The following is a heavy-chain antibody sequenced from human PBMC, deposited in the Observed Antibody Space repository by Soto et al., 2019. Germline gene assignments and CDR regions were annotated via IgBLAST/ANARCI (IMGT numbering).Heavy chain of an antibody. Sequence: SETLSLTCIVSGGSISSGGYYWSWVRQHPGTGLEWIGYIYYSGSTSYSPSLESRVTISLDTSKNHFSLTLNYVTAADTAVYYCARGIVVVTTAKLYYYGIDVWGQGTTVTVSS. V-gene: IGHV4-31*03. CDR2: IYYSGST. CDR3: ARGIVVVTTAKLYYYGIDV. D-gene: IGHD2-21*02. J-gene: IGHJ6*02. CDR1: GGSISSGGYY.